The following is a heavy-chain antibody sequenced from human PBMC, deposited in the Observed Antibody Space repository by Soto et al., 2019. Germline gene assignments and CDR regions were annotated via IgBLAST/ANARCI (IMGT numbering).Heavy chain of an antibody. CDR1: GFTFSSYG. Sequence: QVQLVESGGGVVQPGRSLRLSCAASGFTFSSYGMHWVRQAPGKGLEWVAVIWYDGSNKYYADSVKGRFTISRDNSKNTLYLQMNSVRAEDTAVYYCARNPTLYPSGSAFQGYYGMDVWGQGTTVTVSS. CDR2: IWYDGSNK. D-gene: IGHD1-26*01. J-gene: IGHJ6*02. V-gene: IGHV3-33*01. CDR3: ARNPTLYPSGSAFQGYYGMDV.